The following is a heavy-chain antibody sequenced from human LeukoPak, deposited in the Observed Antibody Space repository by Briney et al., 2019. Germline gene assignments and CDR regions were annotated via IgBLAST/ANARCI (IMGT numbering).Heavy chain of an antibody. D-gene: IGHD1-7*01. V-gene: IGHV3-23*01. Sequence: GGSLRLSCAASGFTFNAYTLTWVRQAPGKRPEWLAAVTGGHGVTYYADPVRGRFTISRDNSRNTLYLQMTGLTAEDTAVYYCARDQSTTALSEYWGQGTLVAVSS. CDR3: ARDQSTTALSEY. J-gene: IGHJ4*02. CDR2: VTGGHGVT. CDR1: GFTFNAYT.